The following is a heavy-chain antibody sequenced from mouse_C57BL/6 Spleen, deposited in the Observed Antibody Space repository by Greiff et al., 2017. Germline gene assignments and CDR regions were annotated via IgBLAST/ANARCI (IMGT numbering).Heavy chain of an antibody. J-gene: IGHJ1*03. CDR3: ARDLFITTVERYFDV. CDR1: GFTFSSYA. Sequence: DVHLVESGGGLVKPGGSLKLSCAASGFTFSSYAMSWVRQTPEKRLEWVATISDGGSYTYYPDNVKGRFTISRDNAKNNLYLQMSHLKSEDTAMYYCARDLFITTVERYFDVWGTGTTVTVSS. CDR2: ISDGGSYT. D-gene: IGHD1-1*01. V-gene: IGHV5-4*01.